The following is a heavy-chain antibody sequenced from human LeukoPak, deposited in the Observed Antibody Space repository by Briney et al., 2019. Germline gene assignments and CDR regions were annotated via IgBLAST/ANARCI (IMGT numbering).Heavy chain of an antibody. D-gene: IGHD2/OR15-2a*01. CDR1: GFTLTTYA. Sequence: GGSLRLSCAASGFTLTTYAMTWVRQAPGKGLEWVSAISGDGDTTYYADSVRGRFTVSKDNSENTLYLQMNSLRAEDTAVYYCTRDATQYLRYGYFDSWGQGILVTVSS. CDR3: TRDATQYLRYGYFDS. J-gene: IGHJ4*02. CDR2: ISGDGDTT. V-gene: IGHV3-23*01.